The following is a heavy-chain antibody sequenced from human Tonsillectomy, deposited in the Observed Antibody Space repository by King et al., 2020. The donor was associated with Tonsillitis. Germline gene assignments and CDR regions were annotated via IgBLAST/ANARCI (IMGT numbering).Heavy chain of an antibody. J-gene: IGHJ4*02. CDR1: GFTFSSYA. Sequence: VQLVESGGGVVQPGRSLRLSCAASGFTFSSYAMHWVRQAPGKGLEWVAVISYDGSNKYYADSVKGRFTISRDNSKNTLYLQMNSLGAEDTAVYYCARERFGEFHFDYWGQGTLVTVSS. CDR3: ARERFGEFHFDY. V-gene: IGHV3-30-3*01. CDR2: ISYDGSNK. D-gene: IGHD3-10*01.